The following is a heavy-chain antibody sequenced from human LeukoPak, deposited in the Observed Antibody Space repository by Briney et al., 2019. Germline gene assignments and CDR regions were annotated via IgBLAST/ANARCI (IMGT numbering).Heavy chain of an antibody. Sequence: PGGSLRLSCAASGFTFSSYWMSWVRQAPGEGLEWVANIKQDGSEKYYVDSVKGRFTISRDNAKNSLYLQMNSLRAEDTAVYYCASMTIFGVVINDYWGQGTLVTVSS. CDR1: GFTFSSYW. CDR2: IKQDGSEK. D-gene: IGHD3-3*01. CDR3: ASMTIFGVVINDY. V-gene: IGHV3-7*01. J-gene: IGHJ4*02.